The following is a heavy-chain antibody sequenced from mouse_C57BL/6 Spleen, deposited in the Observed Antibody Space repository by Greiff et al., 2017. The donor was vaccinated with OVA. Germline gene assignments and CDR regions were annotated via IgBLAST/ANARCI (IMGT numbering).Heavy chain of an antibody. CDR2: IHPNSGST. CDR3: ARSRYGSSYFAY. Sequence: QVQLQQPGAELVKPGASVKLSCKASGYTFTSYWMHWVKQRPGQGLEWIGMIHPNSGSTNYNEKFKSKATLTVDKSSSTAYMQLSSLTSEDSAVYYCARSRYGSSYFAYWGQGTLVTVSA. D-gene: IGHD1-1*01. J-gene: IGHJ3*01. V-gene: IGHV1-64*01. CDR1: GYTFTSYW.